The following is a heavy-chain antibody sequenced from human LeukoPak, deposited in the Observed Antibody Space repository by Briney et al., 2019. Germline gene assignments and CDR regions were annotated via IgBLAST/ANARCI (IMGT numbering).Heavy chain of an antibody. CDR3: ARALGDYVWGSYRSFDY. Sequence: SVKVSCKASGGTFSSYAISWVRQAPGQGLEWMRGIIPIFGTANYAQKFQGRVTITADESTSTAYMELSSLRSEDTAVYYCARALGDYVWGSYRSFDYWGQGTLVTVSS. CDR2: IIPIFGTA. CDR1: GGTFSSYA. V-gene: IGHV1-69*01. J-gene: IGHJ4*02. D-gene: IGHD3-16*02.